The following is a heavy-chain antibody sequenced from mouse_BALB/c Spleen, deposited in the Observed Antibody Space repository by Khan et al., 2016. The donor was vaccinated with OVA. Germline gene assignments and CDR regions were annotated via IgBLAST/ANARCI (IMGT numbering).Heavy chain of an antibody. CDR2: MIYSGYT. J-gene: IGHJ3*01. Sequence: EVQLQESGPSLVQPSQTLSLTCSVTGDSITSGFWSWIRKFPGNKLEYMGYMIYSGYTYYNPSLKGRFSITRHTSKNQYYLQLNSVTTEDTATYYCARSTYKYAFAYRGQGTLVTVSA. V-gene: IGHV3-8*02. CDR1: GDSITSGF. D-gene: IGHD1-3*01. CDR3: ARSTYKYAFAY.